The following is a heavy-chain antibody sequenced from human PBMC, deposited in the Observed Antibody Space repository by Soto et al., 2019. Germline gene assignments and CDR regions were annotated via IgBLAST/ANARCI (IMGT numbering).Heavy chain of an antibody. D-gene: IGHD3-22*01. CDR2: INSDGSST. CDR1: GFTFSSYW. J-gene: IGHJ6*02. Sequence: GSLRLSCAASGFTFSSYWMHWVRQAPGKGLVWVSRINSDGSSTSYADSVKGLFTISRDNAKNTLYLQMNSLRAEDTAVYYCARVYYYDSSGYWSDYYYYGMDVWGQGTTVTVSS. CDR3: ARVYYYDSSGYWSDYYYYGMDV. V-gene: IGHV3-74*01.